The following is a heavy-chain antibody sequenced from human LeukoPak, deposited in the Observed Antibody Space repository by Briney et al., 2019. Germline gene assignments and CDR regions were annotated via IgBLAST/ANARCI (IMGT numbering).Heavy chain of an antibody. J-gene: IGHJ4*02. CDR2: LSDSGST. CDR3: ARGYISSWSYFDY. V-gene: IGHV4-59*01. D-gene: IGHD6-13*01. Sequence: SETLALTCSVSGGYISSYYWSWIRQPPGKGLEWIGYLSDSGSTNYNPSLKSRVTISIDTSKNQFSLKLSSVTAADTAVYYCARGYISSWSYFDYWGQGTLVTVSS. CDR1: GGYISSYY.